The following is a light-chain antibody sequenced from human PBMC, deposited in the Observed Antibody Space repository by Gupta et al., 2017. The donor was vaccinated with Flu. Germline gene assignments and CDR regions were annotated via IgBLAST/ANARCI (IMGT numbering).Light chain of an antibody. V-gene: IGKV1-5*03. CDR3: PPTNIYSLT. CDR2: NSS. CDR1: QSISSW. Sequence: DIQMTQSPSTLSASVGDRVTITCRASQSISSWLAWYQQKPGKAPKLLIYNSSSLDSGVPSCFHVIFSPPTFPLTITTLQPSYFSTYYYPPTNIYSLTFAPGTKVEIK. J-gene: IGKJ1*01.